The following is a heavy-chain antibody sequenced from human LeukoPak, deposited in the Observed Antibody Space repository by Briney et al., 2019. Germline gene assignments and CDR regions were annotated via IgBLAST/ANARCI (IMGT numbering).Heavy chain of an antibody. CDR3: AREPNYDYVWGSYRYHFDY. CDR2: ISSSGSTI. J-gene: IGHJ4*02. V-gene: IGHV3-48*01. CDR1: GFTFSSDS. Sequence: GSLRLSCAASGFTFSSDSMKWVRQAPGKRLEWVSYISSSGSTIYYADSVKGRFTISRDNAKNSLYLQMNSLRAEDTAVYYCAREPNYDYVWGSYRYHFDYWGQGTLVPVSS. D-gene: IGHD3-16*02.